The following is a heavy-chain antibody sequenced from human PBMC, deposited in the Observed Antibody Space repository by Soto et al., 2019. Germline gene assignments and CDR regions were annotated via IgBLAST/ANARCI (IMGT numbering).Heavy chain of an antibody. CDR3: ARADWGYYGSGSAYYYYGMDV. Sequence: PSETLSLTCAFYGGSFSGYYWSWIRQPPGKGLEWIGEINHSGSTNYNPSLKSRVTISVDTSKNQFSLKLSSVTAADTAVYYCARADWGYYGSGSAYYYYGMDVWGQGTTVTVSS. J-gene: IGHJ6*02. V-gene: IGHV4-34*01. CDR2: INHSGST. D-gene: IGHD3-10*01. CDR1: GGSFSGYY.